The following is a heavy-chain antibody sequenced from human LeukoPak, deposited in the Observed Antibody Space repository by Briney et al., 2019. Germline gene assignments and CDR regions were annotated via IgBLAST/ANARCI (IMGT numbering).Heavy chain of an antibody. CDR2: INPSGST. V-gene: IGHV4-34*01. J-gene: IGHJ4*02. D-gene: IGHD2-21*02. CDR1: GGSFSGYY. Sequence: SETLSLTCTVFGGSFSGYYWSWIRQPPDKGLEWIGEINPSGSTNYNPSLKARVTISTDTSKNHFSLNLNSVTAADTGVYYCVRGSRVYCGGDCYYYWGQGTLVTVSS. CDR3: VRGSRVYCGGDCYYY.